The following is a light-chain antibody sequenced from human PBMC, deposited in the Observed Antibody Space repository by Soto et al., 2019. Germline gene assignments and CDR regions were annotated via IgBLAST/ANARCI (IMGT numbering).Light chain of an antibody. V-gene: IGLV2-8*01. CDR2: EVN. Sequence: QSALTQPPSASGSPGQSGAISCTGTSSDVGGYNYVSWYQQHPGKAPKLMIYEVNKRPSGVPDRFSGSKSGNTASLTVSGLQHEDEGDYYCSAYTARRTLVFGGGTKLTVL. CDR1: SSDVGGYNY. J-gene: IGLJ3*02. CDR3: SAYTARRTLV.